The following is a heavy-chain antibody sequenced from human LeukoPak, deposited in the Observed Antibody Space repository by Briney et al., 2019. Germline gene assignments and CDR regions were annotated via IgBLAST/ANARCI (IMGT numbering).Heavy chain of an antibody. V-gene: IGHV3-23*01. CDR3: GKEVERHFDLKY. CDR1: GFTFSSYA. CDR2: ISGSGGST. J-gene: IGHJ4*02. Sequence: GGSLRLSCAASGFTFSSYAMSWVRQAPGKGLEWVSDISGSGGSTYYADSVKGRFTISRDNSKKILYLQMNSLRAEDTAVYYCGKEVERHFDLKYWGQGTLVTVSS.